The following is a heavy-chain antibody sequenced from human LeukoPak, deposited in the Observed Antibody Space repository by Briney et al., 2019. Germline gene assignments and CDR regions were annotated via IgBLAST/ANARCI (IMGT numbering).Heavy chain of an antibody. J-gene: IGHJ4*02. CDR3: ARVGMATITY. Sequence: PGGSLRLSCAASGFTFSSYSMYWVRQAPGKGLEWVSYISSSSSTIYYADSVKGRFTISRDNAKNSLYLQMNSLRAEDTAVYYCARVGMATITYWGQGTLVTVSS. V-gene: IGHV3-48*01. D-gene: IGHD5-12*01. CDR1: GFTFSSYS. CDR2: ISSSSSTI.